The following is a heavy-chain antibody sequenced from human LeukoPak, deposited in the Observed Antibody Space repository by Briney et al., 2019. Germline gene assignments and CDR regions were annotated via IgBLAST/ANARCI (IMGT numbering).Heavy chain of an antibody. V-gene: IGHV3-53*01. Sequence: PGGSLRLSCAASGFTVITNDMTWVRQAPGKGLEWVSVLYSDGNTKYADYVQGRFTTSRDNSKNTLYLEMNSMSPDDTAVYYCARGVEPLAANTLAYWGQGTLVTVSS. J-gene: IGHJ4*02. D-gene: IGHD1-14*01. CDR1: GFTVITND. CDR2: LYSDGNT. CDR3: ARGVEPLAANTLAY.